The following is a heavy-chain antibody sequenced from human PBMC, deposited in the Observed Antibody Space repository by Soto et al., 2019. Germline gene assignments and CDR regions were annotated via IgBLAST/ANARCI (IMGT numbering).Heavy chain of an antibody. CDR1: GGSISRYY. Sequence: PSETLSLTCTVSGGSISRYYWSWFRQPPGKGLEWIGYMYYSGSTNYNPSLKSRVTISVDTSKNQFSLKLSSVTAADTAVYYCATGRISMTWFDYWGQGTLVTVS. CDR3: ATGRISMTWFDY. J-gene: IGHJ4*02. CDR2: MYYSGST. D-gene: IGHD3-22*01. V-gene: IGHV4-59*01.